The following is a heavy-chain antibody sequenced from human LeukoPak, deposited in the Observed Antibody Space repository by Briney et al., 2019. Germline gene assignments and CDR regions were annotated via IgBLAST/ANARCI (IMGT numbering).Heavy chain of an antibody. D-gene: IGHD6-19*01. Sequence: TSETLSLTCAVYGGSFIGYYWSWIRQPPGKGLEWIGYIYYSGSTNYNPSLKSRVTISVDTSKNQFSLKLSSVTAADTAVYYCARDSSGWLEIDYWGQGTLVTVSS. J-gene: IGHJ4*02. V-gene: IGHV4-59*01. CDR1: GGSFIGYY. CDR2: IYYSGST. CDR3: ARDSSGWLEIDY.